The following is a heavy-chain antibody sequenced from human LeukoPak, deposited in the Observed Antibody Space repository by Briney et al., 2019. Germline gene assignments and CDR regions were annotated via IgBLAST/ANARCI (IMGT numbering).Heavy chain of an antibody. CDR3: ARGRGPEYDTRGY. V-gene: IGHV1-8*01. CDR1: GYTFTNYD. J-gene: IGHJ4*02. CDR2: MNPNSGNT. D-gene: IGHD3-22*01. Sequence: GASVKVSCKASGYTFTNYDINWVRQATGQGLEWVAWMNPNSGNTGYAQKFQGRVTMTMNTSISTAYMELSSLRSEDTAVYYCARGRGPEYDTRGYWGQGTLVTVSS.